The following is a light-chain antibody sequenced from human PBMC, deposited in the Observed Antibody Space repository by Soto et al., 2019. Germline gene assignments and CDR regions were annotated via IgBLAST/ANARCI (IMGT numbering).Light chain of an antibody. Sequence: EIVLTQSPGTLSLSPGERATLSCRASQSLSSKYLGWYQQKPGQAPRLLIYGASSRATGVPARFSGSGSGTDFTLTISRLEPEDFAVYYCQQYGSSPTFGQGTRLEIK. CDR1: QSLSSKY. CDR2: GAS. V-gene: IGKV3-20*01. J-gene: IGKJ5*01. CDR3: QQYGSSPT.